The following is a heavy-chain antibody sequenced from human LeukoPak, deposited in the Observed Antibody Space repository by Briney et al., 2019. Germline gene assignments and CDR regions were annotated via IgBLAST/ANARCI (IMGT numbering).Heavy chain of an antibody. J-gene: IGHJ4*02. CDR2: ISSSGSTI. Sequence: GGSLRLSCAASGFTFSDYYMSWIRQAPGKGLEWVSYISSSGSTIYYADSVKGRFTISRDNAKNSLYLQMNSLRAEDTAVYYCARESAAVTYYFDYWGQGTLVTVSS. V-gene: IGHV3-11*04. D-gene: IGHD6-13*01. CDR3: ARESAAVTYYFDY. CDR1: GFTFSDYY.